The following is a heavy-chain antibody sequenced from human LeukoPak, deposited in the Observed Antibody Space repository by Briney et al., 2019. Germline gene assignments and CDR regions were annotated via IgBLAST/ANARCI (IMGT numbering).Heavy chain of an antibody. CDR1: GGSISSSSYY. CDR3: ARLGSGWYYFDY. Sequence: PSESLSLTCTVSGGSISSSSYYWGWIRQPPGKGLEWIGSIYYSGSTYYNPSLKSRVTISVDTSKNQFSLKVSSVTAADTAVYYCARLGSGWYYFDYWGQGTLVAVSS. J-gene: IGHJ4*02. CDR2: IYYSGST. V-gene: IGHV4-39*01. D-gene: IGHD6-19*01.